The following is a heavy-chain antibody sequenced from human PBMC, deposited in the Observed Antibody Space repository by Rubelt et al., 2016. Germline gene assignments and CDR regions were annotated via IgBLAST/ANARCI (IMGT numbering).Heavy chain of an antibody. Sequence: QVQLQQWGAGLLKPSETLSLTCAVYGGSFSGYYWSWIRQPPGKGLEWIGEINHSGSTNYNPSRKSGVTISVDTSKNQFSLKVNSVTAADTAVYYCARGERSSSWYLGYWGQGTLVTVSS. CDR1: GGSFSGYY. V-gene: IGHV4-34*01. J-gene: IGHJ4*02. D-gene: IGHD6-13*01. CDR2: INHSGST. CDR3: ARGERSSSWYLGY.